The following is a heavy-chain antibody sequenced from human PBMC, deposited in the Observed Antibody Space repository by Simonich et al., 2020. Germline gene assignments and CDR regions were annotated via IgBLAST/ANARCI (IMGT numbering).Heavy chain of an antibody. CDR2: ICSSSSSI. CDR1: GFTFSSYS. Sequence: GGGLVKPGGSLRLSCAASGFTFSSYSLNWVRQAPGKGLEWVSSICSSSSSIYYADSVKGRFTISRDNAKSSLYLQMNSLRAEDTAVYYCARDTSYYGSGSYYFDYWGQGTLVTVSS. J-gene: IGHJ4*02. CDR3: ARDTSYYGSGSYYFDY. D-gene: IGHD3-10*01. V-gene: IGHV3-21*01.